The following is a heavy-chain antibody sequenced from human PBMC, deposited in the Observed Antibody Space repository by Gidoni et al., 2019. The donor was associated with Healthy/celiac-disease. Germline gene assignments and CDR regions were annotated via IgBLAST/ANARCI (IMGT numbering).Heavy chain of an antibody. CDR2: IYTSGST. Sequence: QVQLQESGPGLVKPSQTLSLTCTVSGGSISSGSYYWSWIRQPAGKGLEWIGRIYTSGSTNYNPSLKSRVTISVDTSKTQFSLKLSSVTAADPAVYSCARGYDFWRATGWFDPWGQGTLVTVSS. V-gene: IGHV4-61*02. CDR3: ARGYDFWRATGWFDP. D-gene: IGHD3-3*01. J-gene: IGHJ5*02. CDR1: GGSISSGSYY.